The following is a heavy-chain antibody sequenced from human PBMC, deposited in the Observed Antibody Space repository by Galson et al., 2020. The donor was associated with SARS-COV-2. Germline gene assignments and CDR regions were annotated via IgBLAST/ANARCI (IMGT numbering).Heavy chain of an antibody. CDR2: IDWDGDK. J-gene: IGHJ4*02. CDR3: ARTWSTTRTSRTFDY. D-gene: IGHD3-3*01. Sequence: SGPPLVHPPQPLTLPYTFSGFSLSTSRMCVSWIRQPPGKALEWHARIDWDGDKHYNTSLKTRLTISKDTSKNQVVLIMTNMDPVDTTTYYCARTWSTTRTSRTFDYWGQGTLVTVSS. CDR1: GFSLSTSRMC. V-gene: IGHV2-70*11.